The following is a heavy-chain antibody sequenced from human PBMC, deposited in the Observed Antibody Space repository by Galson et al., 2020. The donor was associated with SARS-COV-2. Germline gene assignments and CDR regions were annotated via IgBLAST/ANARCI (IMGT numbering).Heavy chain of an antibody. J-gene: IGHJ6*03. Sequence: SVTLSLTCAVYGGSFSGYYWSWIRQPPGKGLEWIGEINHSGSTNYNPSLKSRVTISVDTSKNQFSLKLSSVTAADTAVYYCARVPLVYYYYMDVWGKGTTVTVSS. CDR1: GGSFSGYY. V-gene: IGHV4-34*01. CDR3: ARVPLVYYYYMDV. CDR2: INHSGST.